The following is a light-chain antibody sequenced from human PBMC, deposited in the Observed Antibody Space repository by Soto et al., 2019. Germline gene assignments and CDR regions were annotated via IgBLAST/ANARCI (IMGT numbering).Light chain of an antibody. CDR3: AAWDDGLNALV. CDR1: SSTIGSNT. V-gene: IGLV1-44*01. J-gene: IGLJ2*01. Sequence: QSVLTQPPSASWTPRQTVIISFSWSSSTIGSNTVNWYQQLPGTAPKLLIFSNSQRPSGVPDRFSGSRSGTSASLPITGVQSEDEAHYYCAAWDDGLNALVFGRGTKVTVL. CDR2: SNS.